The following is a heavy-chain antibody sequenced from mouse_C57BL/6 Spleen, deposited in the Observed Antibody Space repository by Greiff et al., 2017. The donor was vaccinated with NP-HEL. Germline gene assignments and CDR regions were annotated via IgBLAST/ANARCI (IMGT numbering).Heavy chain of an antibody. D-gene: IGHD3-2*02. CDR2: ISYDGSN. J-gene: IGHJ3*01. CDR3: ARDLDSSGSWFAY. V-gene: IGHV3-6*01. Sequence: EVKVEESGPGLVKPSQSLSLTCSVTGYSITSGYYWNWIRQFPGNKLEWMGYISYDGSNNYNPSLKNRISITRDTSKNQFFLKLNSVTTEDTATYYCARDLDSSGSWFAYWGQGTLVTVSA. CDR1: GYSITSGYY.